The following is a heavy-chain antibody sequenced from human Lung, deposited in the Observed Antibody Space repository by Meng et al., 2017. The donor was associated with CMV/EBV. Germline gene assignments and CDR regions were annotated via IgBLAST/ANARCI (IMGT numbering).Heavy chain of an antibody. CDR2: INPSDNTT. CDR3: ARDPGYSSSWYFQYYFDC. D-gene: IGHD6-13*01. CDR1: GYTLTNYY. V-gene: IGHV1-46*01. Sequence: ASXXVSXKASGYTLTNYYIHWVRQAPGQGLEWMGIINPSDNTTIYAQKFQGRVTMTRDTSTSTVYMELSSLRSDDTALYYCARDPGYSSSWYFQYYFDCWXQGTXVTLVS. J-gene: IGHJ4*02.